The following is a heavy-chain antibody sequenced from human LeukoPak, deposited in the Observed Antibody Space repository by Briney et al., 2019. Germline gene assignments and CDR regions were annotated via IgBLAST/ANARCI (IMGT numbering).Heavy chain of an antibody. CDR3: ARDLGDAFDI. CDR2: IYYSGST. V-gene: IGHV4-59*01. D-gene: IGHD7-27*01. Sequence: SETLSLTCTVSGGSISSYYWSWIRQPPGKGLEWIGYIYYSGSTNHNPSLKSRVTISVDTSKNQFSLKLSSVTAADTAVYYCARDLGDAFDIWGQGTMVTVSS. CDR1: GGSISSYY. J-gene: IGHJ3*02.